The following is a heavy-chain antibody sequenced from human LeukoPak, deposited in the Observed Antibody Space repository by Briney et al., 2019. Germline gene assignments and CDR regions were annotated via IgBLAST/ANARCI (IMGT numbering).Heavy chain of an antibody. D-gene: IGHD3-10*01. CDR3: ARGDVLLWFGELFFDY. J-gene: IGHJ4*02. Sequence: GASVKVSCKASGYTFTSYDINWVRQATGQGLEWMGWMNPNSGNTGYAQKFQGRVTITRNTSISTAYMELSRLRSDDTAVYYCARGDVLLWFGELFFDYWGQGTLVTVSS. CDR1: GYTFTSYD. V-gene: IGHV1-8*03. CDR2: MNPNSGNT.